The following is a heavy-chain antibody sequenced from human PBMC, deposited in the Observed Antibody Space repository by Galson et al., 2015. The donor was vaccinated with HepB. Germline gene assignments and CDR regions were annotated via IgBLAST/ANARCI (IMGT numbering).Heavy chain of an antibody. CDR3: AYGSDV. J-gene: IGHJ6*02. V-gene: IGHV6-1*01. Sequence: CAISGDSVTSNSAVWNWIRQSPSRGLEWLGRTYFRSQWRIDYSVSVKSRITINADTSLNQFSLHLNSMTPEDTAVYYCAYGSDVWGQGTTVIVSS. CDR2: TYFRSQWRI. CDR1: GDSVTSNSAV.